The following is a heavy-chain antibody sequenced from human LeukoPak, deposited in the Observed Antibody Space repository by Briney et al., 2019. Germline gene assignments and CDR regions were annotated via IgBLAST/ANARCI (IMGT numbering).Heavy chain of an antibody. J-gene: IGHJ4*02. CDR3: ARVGYCGGDCESSSGALDY. CDR1: GYSINSGYY. V-gene: IGHV4-38-2*02. D-gene: IGHD2-21*02. Sequence: SETLSLTCTVSGYSINSGYYWGWIRQPPGQGLEWIGSIYHSGSTYNNPSLESRVTISVDTSKNQFSLKLRSVTAADTAIYYCARVGYCGGDCESSSGALDYWGQGTLVTVSS. CDR2: IYHSGST.